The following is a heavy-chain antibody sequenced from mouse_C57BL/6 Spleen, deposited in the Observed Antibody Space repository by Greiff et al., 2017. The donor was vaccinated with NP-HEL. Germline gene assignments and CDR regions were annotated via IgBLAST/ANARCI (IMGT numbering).Heavy chain of an antibody. CDR3: ARYYGSSMDY. CDR1: GYTFTSYW. J-gene: IGHJ4*01. CDR2: IDPSDSYT. D-gene: IGHD2-2*01. Sequence: QVQLQQPGAELVRPGTSVKLSCKASGYTFTSYWMHWVKQRPGQGLEWIGVIDPSDSYTNYNQKFKGKATLTVDTSSSTAYMQLSSLTSEDSAVYYCARYYGSSMDYWGQGTSVTVSS. V-gene: IGHV1-59*01.